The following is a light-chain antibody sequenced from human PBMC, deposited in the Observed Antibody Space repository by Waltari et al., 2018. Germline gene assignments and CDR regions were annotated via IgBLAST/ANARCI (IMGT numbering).Light chain of an antibody. Sequence: QSSLTQPASVSGSPGQSIPIPCTATSSYVGHYNVLTWYQHLPGNAPQLMIYEVSKRPSGVSNRFSGSKSGNTASLTISGLQAEHEADYYCCSYAGSSSLPYVCGSGTKVTVL. CDR2: EVS. J-gene: IGLJ1*01. CDR1: SSYVGHYNV. V-gene: IGLV2-23*02. CDR3: CSYAGSSSLPYV.